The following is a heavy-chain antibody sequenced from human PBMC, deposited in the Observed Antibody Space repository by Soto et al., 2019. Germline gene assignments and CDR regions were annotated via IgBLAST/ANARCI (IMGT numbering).Heavy chain of an antibody. J-gene: IGHJ4*02. Sequence: GGSLRLSCAASGFDFSTHVVHWVRQAPGQGLEWVAVISYDGYNAYYADSVEGRFTISKDNSRNTLFLQMDNLRSDDTAVYFCARDGGFSYGFDYYFDYWGQGTLVTVSS. CDR1: GFDFSTHV. D-gene: IGHD5-18*01. CDR2: ISYDGYNA. CDR3: ARDGGFSYGFDYYFDY. V-gene: IGHV3-30-3*01.